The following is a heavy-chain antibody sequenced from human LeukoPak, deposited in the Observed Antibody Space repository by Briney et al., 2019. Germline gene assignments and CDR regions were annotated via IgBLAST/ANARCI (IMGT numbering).Heavy chain of an antibody. V-gene: IGHV4-4*07. CDR2: IYTSGST. Sequence: PSETLSLTCTVSGGSISSYYWSWIRQPAGKGLEWIGRIYTSGSTNYNPSLKSRVTMSVDTSKNQFSLKLSSVTAADTAVYYCARDQRYCSGGSCSYRFDYWGQGTLVTVSS. CDR3: ARDQRYCSGGSCSYRFDY. D-gene: IGHD2-15*01. CDR1: GGSISSYY. J-gene: IGHJ4*02.